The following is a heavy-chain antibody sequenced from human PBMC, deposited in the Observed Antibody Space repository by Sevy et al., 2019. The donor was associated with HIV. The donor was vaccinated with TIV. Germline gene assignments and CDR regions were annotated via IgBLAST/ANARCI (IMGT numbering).Heavy chain of an antibody. CDR3: ASLHLLWFRELLRGMDV. CDR1: GFTFSSYS. J-gene: IGHJ6*02. V-gene: IGHV3-21*01. Sequence: GGSLSLSCAASGFTFSSYSMNWVRQAPGKGLEWVSSISSSSSYIYYADSVKGRFTISRDNAKNSLYLQMNSLRAEDTAVYYCASLHLLWFRELLRGMDVWGQGTTVTVSS. CDR2: ISSSSSYI. D-gene: IGHD3-10*01.